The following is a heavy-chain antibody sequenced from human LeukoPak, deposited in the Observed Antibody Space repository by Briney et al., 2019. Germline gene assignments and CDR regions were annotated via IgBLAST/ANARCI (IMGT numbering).Heavy chain of an antibody. V-gene: IGHV1-69*04. J-gene: IGHJ3*02. CDR2: IIPILGIA. D-gene: IGHD4-11*01. Sequence: EASVKVSCKASGGTFSSYAISWVRQAPGQGLEWMGRIIPILGIANYAQKFQGRVTITADKSTSTAYMELSSLRSEDTAVYYCAREGLPDAFDIWGLGTMVTVSS. CDR3: AREGLPDAFDI. CDR1: GGTFSSYA.